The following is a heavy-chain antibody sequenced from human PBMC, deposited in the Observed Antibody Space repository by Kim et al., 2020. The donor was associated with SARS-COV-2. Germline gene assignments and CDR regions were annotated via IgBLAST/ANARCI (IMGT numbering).Heavy chain of an antibody. V-gene: IGHV4-39*01. CDR2: IYYSWST. CDR1: GGSISSSSYY. Sequence: SETLSLTCTVSGGSISSSSYYWGWIRQPPGKGLEWFGSIYYSWSTYYNPSLKSRVTISVDTSKNQFSLKLSSVTAADTAVYYCARSGPPFYFDYWGQGTLVTVSS. D-gene: IGHD3-10*01. CDR3: ARSGPPFYFDY. J-gene: IGHJ4*02.